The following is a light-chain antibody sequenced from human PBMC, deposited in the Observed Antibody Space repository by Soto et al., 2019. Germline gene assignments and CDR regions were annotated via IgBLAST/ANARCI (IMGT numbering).Light chain of an antibody. CDR3: QKFDSYPLT. CDR1: QGISNF. J-gene: IGKJ5*01. Sequence: AIQLTQSPSSLSASVGDRVTITCRASQGISNFLAWYQQEPGKAPRLLIYDGSSLESGVPSRFSGSGSGTDFTLTISSLQPEDFATYYCQKFDSYPLTFGQGTRLEIK. V-gene: IGKV1-13*02. CDR2: DGS.